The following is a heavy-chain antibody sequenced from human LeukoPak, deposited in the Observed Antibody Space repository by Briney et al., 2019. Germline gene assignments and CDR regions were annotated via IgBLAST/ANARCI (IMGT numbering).Heavy chain of an antibody. J-gene: IGHJ4*02. D-gene: IGHD6-19*01. CDR2: ISGHNGHA. CDR1: GYTFTSYG. CDR3: ARGPGIAVAGVFDY. Sequence: ASVKVSCKASGYTFTSYGINWVRQAPGQGLEWMGWISGHNGHANYVQKMQGRVTMTTDTSTNTAYMELRNLTSDDTAVYYCARGPGIAVAGVFDYWGQGSLVTVSS. V-gene: IGHV1-18*04.